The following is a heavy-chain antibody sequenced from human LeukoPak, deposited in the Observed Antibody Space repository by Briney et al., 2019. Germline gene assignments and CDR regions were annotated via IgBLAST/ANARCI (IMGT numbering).Heavy chain of an antibody. CDR2: ISSSSSYI. CDR3: ARARGYSYGFDY. J-gene: IGHJ4*02. CDR1: RFTFSSYS. Sequence: GRSLRLSCAVARFTFSSYSMNWVRQAPGKGLEWVSSISSSSSYIYYADSGKGRFTISRDNAKNSLYLQMTRVRAEDTVVYYCARARGYSYGFDYWGQGTLVTVSA. D-gene: IGHD5-18*01. V-gene: IGHV3-21*01.